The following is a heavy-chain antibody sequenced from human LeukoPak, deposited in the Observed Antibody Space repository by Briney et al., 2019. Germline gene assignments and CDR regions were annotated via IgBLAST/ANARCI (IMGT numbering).Heavy chain of an antibody. Sequence: GSLRLSCAASGFIFDDYGMSWVRQAPGKGLEWIGEINHSGSTNYNPSLKSRVTISVDTSKNQFSLKLSSVTAADTAVYYCARGAGYCTNGVCRTFYMDVWGKGTTVTVSS. D-gene: IGHD2-8*01. CDR3: ARGAGYCTNGVCRTFYMDV. J-gene: IGHJ6*03. CDR1: GFIFDDYG. V-gene: IGHV4-34*01. CDR2: INHSGST.